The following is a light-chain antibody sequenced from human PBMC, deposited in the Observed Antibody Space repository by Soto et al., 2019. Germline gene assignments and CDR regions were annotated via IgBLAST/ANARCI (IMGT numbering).Light chain of an antibody. V-gene: IGKV3-15*01. CDR1: QSVSSN. CDR3: EQYNNWPHA. Sequence: PGERATLSCRSSQSVSSNHLAWYQQKPGQAPRLLLYGASTRATAIPARFSGSGSGTEFTLTISSLQSEDFAVYYCEQYNNWPHAFGGGTKVDI. J-gene: IGKJ4*01. CDR2: GAS.